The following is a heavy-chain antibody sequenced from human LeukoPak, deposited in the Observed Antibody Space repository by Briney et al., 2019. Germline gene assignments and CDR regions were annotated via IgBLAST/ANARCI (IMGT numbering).Heavy chain of an antibody. V-gene: IGHV1-69*02. J-gene: IGHJ4*02. CDR3: ARGTLGELHSDY. CDR1: GGTFSSYT. Sequence: SVKVSCKASGGTFSSYTISWVRQAPGQGLEWMGRIIPILGIANYAQKFQGRVTITADKSPSTAYMELSSLRSEDTAVYYCARGTLGELHSDYWGQGTLVTVSS. D-gene: IGHD1-7*01. CDR2: IIPILGIA.